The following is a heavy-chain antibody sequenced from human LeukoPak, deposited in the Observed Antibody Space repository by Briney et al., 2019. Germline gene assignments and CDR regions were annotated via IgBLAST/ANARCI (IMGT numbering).Heavy chain of an antibody. J-gene: IGHJ4*02. D-gene: IGHD3-22*01. CDR2: INPSGGST. Sequence: ASVKVSCKASGYTFTSYYMHWVRQAPGQGLEWMGIINPSGGSTSYAQKFQGRVTMTRDMSTSTVYMELSSLRSEDTAVYYCAREAPFYDSSGYYFGDLDYWGQGTLVTVSS. CDR3: AREAPFYDSSGYYFGDLDY. CDR1: GYTFTSYY. V-gene: IGHV1-46*01.